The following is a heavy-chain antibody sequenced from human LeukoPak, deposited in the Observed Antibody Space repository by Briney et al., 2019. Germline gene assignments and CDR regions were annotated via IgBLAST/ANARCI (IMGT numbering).Heavy chain of an antibody. V-gene: IGHV3-74*01. CDR3: AVTGYSSSWYAFDY. D-gene: IGHD6-13*01. J-gene: IGHJ4*02. Sequence: PGGSLRLSCAASGFTFSSYWMHWVRHAPGKGLVWVSRINSDGSSTSYADSVKGRFTISRDNAKNTLYLQMNSLRAEDTAVYYCAVTGYSSSWYAFDYWGQGTLVTVSS. CDR1: GFTFSSYW. CDR2: INSDGSST.